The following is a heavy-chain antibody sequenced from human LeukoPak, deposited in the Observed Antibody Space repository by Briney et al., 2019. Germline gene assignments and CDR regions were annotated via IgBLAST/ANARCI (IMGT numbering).Heavy chain of an antibody. CDR1: GFTFSDYH. Sequence: PGGSLRLSCAASGFTFSDYHMNWIRQAPGKGLEWVSGISWNSGSIGYADSVKDRFTISRDNAKNTLYLQMNSLRAEDTAVYYCARERISYSSGWYWERWFDPWGQGTLVTVSS. CDR3: ARERISYSSGWYWERWFDP. CDR2: ISWNSGSI. J-gene: IGHJ5*02. V-gene: IGHV3-9*01. D-gene: IGHD6-19*01.